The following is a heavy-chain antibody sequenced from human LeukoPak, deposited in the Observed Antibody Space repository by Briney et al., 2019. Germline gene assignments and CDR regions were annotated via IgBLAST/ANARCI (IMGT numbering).Heavy chain of an antibody. CDR2: ISSSSSYI. J-gene: IGHJ4*02. Sequence: GGSLRLSCAASGFTFSSYSMNWVRQAPGKGLVWVSSISSSSSYIYYADSVKGRFTISRDNAKNSLYLQMNSLRAEDTAVYYCATHPGYSYGGDYWGQGTLVTVSS. CDR1: GFTFSSYS. V-gene: IGHV3-21*01. CDR3: ATHPGYSYGGDY. D-gene: IGHD5-18*01.